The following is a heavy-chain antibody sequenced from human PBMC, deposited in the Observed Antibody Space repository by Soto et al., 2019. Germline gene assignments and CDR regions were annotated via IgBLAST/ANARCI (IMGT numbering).Heavy chain of an antibody. V-gene: IGHV3-30-3*01. Sequence: QVQLVESGGGVVQPGRSLRLSCAASGFTFSSYAMHWVRQAPGKGLEWVAVISYDGSNKYYADSVKGRFTISRYNFKNSLYLQMNSLRAEDTAVYYCARDEIRFSWAYGMDVWGQGTTVTVSS. CDR1: GFTFSSYA. J-gene: IGHJ6*02. CDR3: ARDEIRFSWAYGMDV. CDR2: ISYDGSNK. D-gene: IGHD3-3*01.